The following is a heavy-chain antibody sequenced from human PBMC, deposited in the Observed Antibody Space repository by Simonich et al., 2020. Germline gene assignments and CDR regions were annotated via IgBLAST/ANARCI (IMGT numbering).Heavy chain of an antibody. D-gene: IGHD3-22*01. CDR2: INPKSGGT. CDR1: GYTFTGYY. CDR3: ARVNYDSSGYYYAYYFDY. Sequence: QVQLVQSGAEVKKPGASVKVSCKASGYTFTGYYMHWVRQAPGQGLEWMGRINPKSGGTNYAQKLHGRVTMTRDTSISTAYMELSRLRSDDTAVYYCARVNYDSSGYYYAYYFDYWGQGTLVTVSS. V-gene: IGHV1-2*06. J-gene: IGHJ4*02.